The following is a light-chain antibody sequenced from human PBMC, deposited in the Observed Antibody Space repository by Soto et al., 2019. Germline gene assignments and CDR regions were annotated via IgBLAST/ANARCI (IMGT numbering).Light chain of an antibody. J-gene: IGKJ4*01. CDR3: QQFKSYPLT. CDR2: AAS. V-gene: IGKV1-9*01. Sequence: IQFTQSPSSLAASVGDRVTITCRASQGISSNLAWYQQKPGKVPKLLISAASTLQSGVPSRLSGSGSGTDFTLTISSLQPEDFATYYCQQFKSYPLTFGGGTKVDIK. CDR1: QGISSN.